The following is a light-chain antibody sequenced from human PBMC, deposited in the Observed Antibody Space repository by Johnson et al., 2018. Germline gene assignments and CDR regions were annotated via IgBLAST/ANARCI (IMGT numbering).Light chain of an antibody. CDR3: GTWDSRLSAGNV. V-gene: IGLV1-51*02. CDR2: ENN. Sequence: QSVLTQPPSVSAAPGQKVTISCSGSSYNIGNNYVSWYQQLPGTAPKLLIYENNKRPSGIPDRFSGSKSGTSATLGITGLQTGDEADYYCGTWDSRLSAGNVFVTGTKGTVL. J-gene: IGLJ1*01. CDR1: SYNIGNNY.